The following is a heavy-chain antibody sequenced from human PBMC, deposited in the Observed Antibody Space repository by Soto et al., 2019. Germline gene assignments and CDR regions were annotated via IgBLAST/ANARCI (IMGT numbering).Heavy chain of an antibody. D-gene: IGHD2-21*02. Sequence: QVQLVQSGAEVKKPGASVKVSCKASGYTFTSYYMHWVRQAPGQGLEWMGIINPSGGSTSYAQKFQGRVTMTRDTSTSTVFMELSSLRSEDTAVYYCSRGAYCGGDCYSPWGQGSLVTVSS. CDR1: GYTFTSYY. CDR3: SRGAYCGGDCYSP. V-gene: IGHV1-46*01. J-gene: IGHJ5*02. CDR2: INPSGGST.